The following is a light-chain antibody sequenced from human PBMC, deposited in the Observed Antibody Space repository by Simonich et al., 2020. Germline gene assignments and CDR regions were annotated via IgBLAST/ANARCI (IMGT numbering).Light chain of an antibody. CDR2: DFS. J-gene: IGLJ2*01. CDR1: SSDVGCYNY. CDR3: SSYTSSSTLV. Sequence: QSALTQPASVSGSPGQSITISCTGTSSDVGCYNYVSWYQQHPGQAPKLMIYDFSKRPSGVSNRFSGSKSGNTASMTISGLQAEDEADYYGSSYTSSSTLVFGGGTKLTVL. V-gene: IGLV2-14*01.